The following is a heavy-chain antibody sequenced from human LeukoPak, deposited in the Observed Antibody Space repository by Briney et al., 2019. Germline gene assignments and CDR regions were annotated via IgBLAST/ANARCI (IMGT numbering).Heavy chain of an antibody. CDR2: IYYSGST. V-gene: IGHV4-39*07. J-gene: IGHJ6*03. CDR1: GGSISSSSYY. CDR3: ARSVEGYCRGGSRYSYSYYMDV. D-gene: IGHD2-15*01. Sequence: PSETLSLTCTVSGGSISSSSYYWGWIRQPPGKGLEWIGSIYYSGSTYYNPSLKSRVTIYVDTSKNQFSLKLSSVTAADTAVYYCARSVEGYCRGGSRYSYSYYMDVWGKGTTVTVSS.